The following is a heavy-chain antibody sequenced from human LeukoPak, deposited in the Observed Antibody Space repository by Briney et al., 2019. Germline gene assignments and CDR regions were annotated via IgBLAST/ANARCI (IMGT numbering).Heavy chain of an antibody. D-gene: IGHD3-10*01. Sequence: PGGSLRLSCAASGFTFSSYEMNWVRQAPGKGLEWVSYISSSAETIHYADSVKGRFTISRDNAKNSLYLQMNSLRAEDTAVYYCARKRIRGLDYWGQGTLVTVPS. CDR1: GFTFSSYE. V-gene: IGHV3-48*03. J-gene: IGHJ4*02. CDR2: ISSSAETI. CDR3: ARKRIRGLDY.